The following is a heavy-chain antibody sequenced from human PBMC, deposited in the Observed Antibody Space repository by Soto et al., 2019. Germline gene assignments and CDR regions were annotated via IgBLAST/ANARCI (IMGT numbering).Heavy chain of an antibody. CDR3: AKEIHYYDSSGYYQYYYYGMDV. D-gene: IGHD3-22*01. J-gene: IGHJ6*02. Sequence: QVQLVESGGGVVQPGRSLRLSCAASGFTFSSYGMHWVRQAPGKGLEWVAVISYDGSNKYYADSVKGRFTISRDNSKNTLYLHINSLRAEDTAVYYCAKEIHYYDSSGYYQYYYYGMDVWGQGTTVTVSS. CDR2: ISYDGSNK. V-gene: IGHV3-30*18. CDR1: GFTFSSYG.